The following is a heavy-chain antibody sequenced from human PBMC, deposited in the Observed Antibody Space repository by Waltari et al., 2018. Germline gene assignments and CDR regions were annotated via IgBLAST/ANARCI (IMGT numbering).Heavy chain of an antibody. CDR3: ARFSKSASWIDP. V-gene: IGHV4-39*01. J-gene: IGHJ5*02. CDR1: GGSISSSGSY. CDR2: ISYSGIT. D-gene: IGHD3-3*02. Sequence: QLQLQESGPGLVKPSETLSLTCTVSGGSISSSGSYWGWIRQPPGKGLEWIGSISYSGITYYNTSLMSRVTISVDTSKNQFSLKLTSVIAAETAVFYCARFSKSASWIDPCGQGTLVTVSS.